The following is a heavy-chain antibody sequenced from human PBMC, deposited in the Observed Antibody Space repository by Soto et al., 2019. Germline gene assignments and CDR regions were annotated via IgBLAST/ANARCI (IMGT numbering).Heavy chain of an antibody. CDR2: INHSGST. Sequence: QVQLQQWGAGLLKPSETLSLTCAVYGGSFSGYYWSWIRQPPGKGREWIGEINHSGSTNYNTSLKYRLTISLDTTENHFSLKLRSVPAVDTPVYYCARVRRRRHILPDYYQGSRFHSSGQGTLVNVSS. J-gene: IGHJ4*02. V-gene: IGHV4-34*01. CDR3: ARVRRRRHILPDYYQGSRFHS. CDR1: GGSFSGYY. D-gene: IGHD3-9*01.